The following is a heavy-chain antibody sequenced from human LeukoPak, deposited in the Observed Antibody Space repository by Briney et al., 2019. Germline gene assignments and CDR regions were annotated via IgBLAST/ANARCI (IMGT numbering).Heavy chain of an antibody. Sequence: GGSLRLSCAASGFTFSSYWMHWVRQAPGKGLVWVSRINSDGSSTSYADSVKGRFTISRDNAKNSLYLQMNSLRAEDTAVYYCARDGGYYYDSSGYYPIDYWGQGTLVTVSS. V-gene: IGHV3-74*01. CDR1: GFTFSSYW. J-gene: IGHJ4*02. CDR2: INSDGSST. CDR3: ARDGGYYYDSSGYYPIDY. D-gene: IGHD3-22*01.